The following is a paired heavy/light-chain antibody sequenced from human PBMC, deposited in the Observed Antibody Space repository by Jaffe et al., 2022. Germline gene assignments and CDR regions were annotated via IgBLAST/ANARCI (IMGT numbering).Light chain of an antibody. V-gene: IGLV2-14*03. J-gene: IGLJ2*01. CDR2: DVS. CDR1: SSDVGGYNY. CDR3: SSYTSSSTYVV. Sequence: QSALTQPASVSGSPGQSITISCTGTSSDVGGYNYVSWYQQHPGKAPKLMIYDVSNRPSGVSNRFSGSKSGNTASLTISGLQAEDEADYYCSSYTSSSTYVVFGGGTKLTVL.
Heavy chain of an antibody. Sequence: QVQLQQWGAGLLKPSETLSLTCAVYGGSFSGYYWSWIRQPPGKGLEWIGEINHSGSTNYNPSLKSRVTISVDTSKNQFSLKLSSVTAADTAVYYCARVFPYGSGSPRGVGPYYFDYWGQGTLVTVSS. CDR2: INHSGST. CDR3: ARVFPYGSGSPRGVGPYYFDY. D-gene: IGHD3-10*01. V-gene: IGHV4-34*01. CDR1: GGSFSGYY. J-gene: IGHJ4*02.